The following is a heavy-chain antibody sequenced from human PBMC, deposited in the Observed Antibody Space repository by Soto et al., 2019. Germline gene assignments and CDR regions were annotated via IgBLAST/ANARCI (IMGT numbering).Heavy chain of an antibody. CDR3: AXVVRGVGVVYFFGWFDP. Sequence: SVKVSCKASGGTFSSYAISWVRQAPGQGLEWMGGIIPIYGTANYAQKFQGRVTITADESTSTAYMELSSLRSDDTAVYYCAXVVRGVGVVYFFGWFDPWGQGTPVTVSS. D-gene: IGHD3-3*01. CDR2: IIPIYGTA. CDR1: GGTFSSYA. J-gene: IGHJ5*02. V-gene: IGHV1-69*13.